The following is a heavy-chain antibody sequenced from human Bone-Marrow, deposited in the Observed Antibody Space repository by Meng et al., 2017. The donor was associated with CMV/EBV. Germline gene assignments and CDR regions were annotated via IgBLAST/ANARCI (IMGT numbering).Heavy chain of an antibody. CDR3: ARIMIRGVINDAFDI. CDR1: GYTFTGYY. Sequence: ASVKVSCKASGYTFTGYYIHWVRQAPGQGLEWMGWINSNSGDTNYAQKFQGRVTMARDTSISTAYMELSRLRSDDTAVYYCARIMIRGVINDAFDIWGQGTMVTV. D-gene: IGHD3-10*01. CDR2: INSNSGDT. J-gene: IGHJ3*02. V-gene: IGHV1-2*02.